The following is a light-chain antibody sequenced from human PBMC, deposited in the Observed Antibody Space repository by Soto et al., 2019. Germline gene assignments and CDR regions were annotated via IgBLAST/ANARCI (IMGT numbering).Light chain of an antibody. CDR3: CSYAGSSTFHVV. J-gene: IGLJ2*01. CDR2: EGS. V-gene: IGLV2-23*01. CDR1: SSDVGSYNL. Sequence: QSALTQPASVSGSPGQSITISCTGTSSDVGSYNLVSWYQQHPGKAPKLMIYEGSKRPSGVSNRFSGSKSCNTASLTISGLQAEDEADYYCCSYAGSSTFHVVFGGGTKVTVL.